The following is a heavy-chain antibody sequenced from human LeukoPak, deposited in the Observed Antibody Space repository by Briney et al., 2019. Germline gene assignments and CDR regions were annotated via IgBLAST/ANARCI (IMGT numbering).Heavy chain of an antibody. CDR1: GFSLSTSGVG. CDR3: VHDIPGGEGFQH. V-gene: IGHV2-5*01. J-gene: IGHJ1*01. D-gene: IGHD3-16*01. CDR2: IYGNDDK. Sequence: SGPTLVKPTQTLTLTCTFSGFSLSTSGVGVGWNRQPPGKALEWLALIYGNDDKRYSPSLKSRLTITKDTSKNQVVLTMTNTDPVDTATYYCVHDIPGGEGFQHWGQGTLVTVSS.